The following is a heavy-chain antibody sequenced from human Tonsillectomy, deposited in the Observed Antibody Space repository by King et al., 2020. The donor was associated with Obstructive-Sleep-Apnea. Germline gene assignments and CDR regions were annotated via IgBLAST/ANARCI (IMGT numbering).Heavy chain of an antibody. CDR3: AGNPSGSYSFDY. D-gene: IGHD3-10*01. Sequence: LQLQESGPGLVKPSETLSLTCTVSGGSIINYYWSWIRQPPGKGLEWMGHIYYTGSTNYNPSLKGRVTVSVDTSKNQFSLKLSSVTAADTAVYYCAGNPSGSYSFDYWGQGTLVTVSS. CDR1: GGSIINYY. CDR2: IYYTGST. J-gene: IGHJ4*02. V-gene: IGHV4-59*01.